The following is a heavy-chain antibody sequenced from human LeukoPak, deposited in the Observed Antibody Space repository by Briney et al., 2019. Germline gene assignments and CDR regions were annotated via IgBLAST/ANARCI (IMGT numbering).Heavy chain of an antibody. D-gene: IGHD3-10*01. J-gene: IGHJ4*02. CDR3: ARYGSGTYSFDY. V-gene: IGHV4-59*01. CDR2: IYYSGST. CDR1: GGSLRNYY. Sequence: PSETLSLTCTVSGGSLRNYYWSWIRQPPGKGLEWIGYIYYSGSTNSNPSLKSRATISVDTSKNQFSLKLTSVTAADTAVYYCARYGSGTYSFDYWGQGTLAVVSS.